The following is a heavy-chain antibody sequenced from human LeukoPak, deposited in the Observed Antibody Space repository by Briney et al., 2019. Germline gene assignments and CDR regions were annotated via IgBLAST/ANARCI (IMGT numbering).Heavy chain of an antibody. Sequence: GGSLRLSCAASGFTVSSNYMSWVRQAPGKGLEWVSSISSSSSYIYYADSVKGRFTISRDNAKNSLYLQMNSLRAEDTAVYYCARFSRRGGSSWYYFDYWGQGTLVTVSS. CDR3: ARFSRRGGSSWYYFDY. D-gene: IGHD6-13*01. CDR2: ISSSSSYI. J-gene: IGHJ4*02. V-gene: IGHV3-21*01. CDR1: GFTVSSNY.